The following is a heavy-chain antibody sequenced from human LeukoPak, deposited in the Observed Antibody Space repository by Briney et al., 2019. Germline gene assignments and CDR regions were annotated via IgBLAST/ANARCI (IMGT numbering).Heavy chain of an antibody. CDR3: AKEEDIVVVVAATLEGPYYYGMDV. CDR2: ISYDGSNK. Sequence: GSLRLSCAASGFTFSSYGMHWVRQAPGKGLEWVAVISYDGSNKYYADSVKGRFTISRDNSKNTLYLQMNSLRAEDTAVYYCAKEEDIVVVVAATLEGPYYYGMDVWGQGTAVTASS. V-gene: IGHV3-30*18. J-gene: IGHJ6*02. D-gene: IGHD2-15*01. CDR1: GFTFSSYG.